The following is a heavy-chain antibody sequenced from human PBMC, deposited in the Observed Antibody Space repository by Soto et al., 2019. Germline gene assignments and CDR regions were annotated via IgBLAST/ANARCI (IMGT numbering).Heavy chain of an antibody. CDR1: GYTFTSYA. J-gene: IGHJ4*02. Sequence: QVQLVQSGAEEKKPGASVKVSCKASGYTFTSYAMHWVRQAPGQRLEGMGWINAGNGNTKYSQKFQGRVTITRDTSAGTAYMELSSLRSEATAVYFCVRHGRAWDYWGQGTLVTVSS. CDR3: VRHGRAWDY. V-gene: IGHV1-3*05. CDR2: INAGNGNT.